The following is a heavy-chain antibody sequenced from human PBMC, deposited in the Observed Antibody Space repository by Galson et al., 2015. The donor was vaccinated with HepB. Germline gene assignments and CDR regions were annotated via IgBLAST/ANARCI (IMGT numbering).Heavy chain of an antibody. CDR3: ARDLVTAVAGTGGAFDI. J-gene: IGHJ3*02. V-gene: IGHV3-21*01. CDR1: GFTFSSYS. D-gene: IGHD6-19*01. Sequence: SLRLSCAASGFTFSSYSMNWVRQAPGKGLEWVSSISSSSSYIYYADSVKGRFTISRDNAKNSLYLQMNSLRAEDTAVYYCARDLVTAVAGTGGAFDIWGQGTMVTVSS. CDR2: ISSSSSYI.